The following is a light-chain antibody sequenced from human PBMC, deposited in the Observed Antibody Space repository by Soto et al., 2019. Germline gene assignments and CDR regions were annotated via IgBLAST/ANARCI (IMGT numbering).Light chain of an antibody. CDR2: GTF. CDR1: QDIKNY. Sequence: AIQLTQSPSSLSASVGDRVSITCRASQDIKNYLAWYQQKQGNAPKLLISGTFTLQSGVPSRFNGSGSGKDFTLTISRLQPEDFATYNCQHFNNYPPFTFGPGTKVDLE. CDR3: QHFNNYPPFT. V-gene: IGKV1D-13*01. J-gene: IGKJ3*01.